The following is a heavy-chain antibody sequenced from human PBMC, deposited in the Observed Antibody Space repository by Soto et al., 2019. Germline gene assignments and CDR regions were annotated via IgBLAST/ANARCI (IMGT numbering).Heavy chain of an antibody. CDR2: IYYSGTT. D-gene: IGHD1-1*01. J-gene: IGHJ6*04. CDR1: GGSITNYY. Sequence: SETLSLTCTVSGGSITNYYWSWIRQSPGKGLEWIGYIYYSGTTNYNPSLKSRVTLSVDTSKNQFSLNLTSVTAADTAVYYCARAGSAGPPPVWGKATTVTVSS. CDR3: ARAGSAGPPPV. V-gene: IGHV4-59*01.